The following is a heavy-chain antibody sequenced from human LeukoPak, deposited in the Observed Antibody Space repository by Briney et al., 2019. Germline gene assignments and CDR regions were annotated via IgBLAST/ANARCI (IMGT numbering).Heavy chain of an antibody. D-gene: IGHD1-26*01. V-gene: IGHV1-3*01. J-gene: IGHJ6*02. CDR1: GYTFTSYD. Sequence: ASVKVSCKASGYTFTSYDMHWVRQAPGQRLEWMGWINAGNGNTKYSQKFQGRVTITRDTSASTAYMELSSLRSEDTAVYYCARVLSGSYYYGMDVWGQGTTVTVSS. CDR3: ARVLSGSYYYGMDV. CDR2: INAGNGNT.